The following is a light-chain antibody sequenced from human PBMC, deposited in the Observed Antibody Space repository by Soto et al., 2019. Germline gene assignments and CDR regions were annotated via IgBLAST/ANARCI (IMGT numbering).Light chain of an antibody. CDR2: EAS. CDR1: HDISTY. J-gene: IGKJ5*01. Sequence: VQWAQSPSLLSASVGDRVTITCRASHDISTYLAWYQQKPGKAPKLMIYEASTLQSGVPSRFSGSGSGTEFTLTISGLLPEDFATYHCQQLNTLPFTFGQGTRLEI. V-gene: IGKV1-9*01. CDR3: QQLNTLPFT.